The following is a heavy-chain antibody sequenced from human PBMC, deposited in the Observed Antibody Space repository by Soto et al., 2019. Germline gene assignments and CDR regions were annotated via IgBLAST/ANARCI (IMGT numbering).Heavy chain of an antibody. CDR1: GGSFSGYY. Sequence: QVQLQQWGAGLLKPSETLSLTCAVYGGSFSGYYWSWIRQPPGKGLEWIGEINHSGSTNYNPSIKSRVTISVYTSKNQFSLKLSSVTAADTAVYYCASYGYCSGGSCPFDYWGQGTLVTVSS. CDR3: ASYGYCSGGSCPFDY. D-gene: IGHD2-15*01. V-gene: IGHV4-34*01. CDR2: INHSGST. J-gene: IGHJ4*02.